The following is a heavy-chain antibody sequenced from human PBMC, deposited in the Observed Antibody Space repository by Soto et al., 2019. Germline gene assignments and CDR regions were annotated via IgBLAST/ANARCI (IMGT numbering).Heavy chain of an antibody. V-gene: IGHV5-51*01. D-gene: IGHD2-21*02. CDR3: ARALRDYYYFGLDA. J-gene: IGHJ6*02. Sequence: PGESLKISCKGSGYNFSTSWIAWVRQVPGEGLEWMGIIFPDDFDTRYSPSFKGQVTISVDKSINTAYLKWSGLKASDTAMYFCARALRDYYYFGLDAWGPGTTVTV. CDR2: IFPDDFDT. CDR1: GYNFSTSW.